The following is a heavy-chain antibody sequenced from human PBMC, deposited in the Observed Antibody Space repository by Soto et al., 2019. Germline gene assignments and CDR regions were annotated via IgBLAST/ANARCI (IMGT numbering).Heavy chain of an antibody. D-gene: IGHD3-22*01. V-gene: IGHV1-69*13. Sequence: SVKVSCKASGGTFSSYAISWVRQAPGQGLEWMGGIIPIFGTANYAQKFQGRVTITADESTSTAYMELSSLRSEDTAVYYCASAHYDDSSGSRTNWFYPWGQGTLVTVSS. CDR1: GGTFSSYA. CDR3: ASAHYDDSSGSRTNWFYP. CDR2: IIPIFGTA. J-gene: IGHJ5*02.